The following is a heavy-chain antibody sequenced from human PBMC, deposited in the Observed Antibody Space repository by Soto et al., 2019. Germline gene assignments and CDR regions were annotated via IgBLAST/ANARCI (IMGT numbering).Heavy chain of an antibody. CDR3: ARARCSSGQCYYFDY. Sequence: EVQLVESGEGLVQPGGSPRLSCAASGFTFSSYNIHWIRQAPGKGLEFVSAISRSGDRTYYADSVKGRFTITRDNSKNTVWLQMGSLRAEDMAVYYCARARCSSGQCYYFDYWGRGALVSVSS. CDR2: ISRSGDRT. J-gene: IGHJ4*02. V-gene: IGHV3-64*02. D-gene: IGHD2-15*01. CDR1: GFTFSSYN.